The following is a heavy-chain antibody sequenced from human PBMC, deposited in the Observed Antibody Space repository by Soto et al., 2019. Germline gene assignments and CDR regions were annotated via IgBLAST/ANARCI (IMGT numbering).Heavy chain of an antibody. J-gene: IGHJ4*02. V-gene: IGHV3-64*01. CDR1: GFTFSSYD. CDR3: VRRGSGDYDY. Sequence: EVQLAESGGGMVQPGGSLRLSCVASGFTFSSYDMHWVRQAPGKGLEYVSSISSNGGTTYYGNSVKGRFTISRDNSKNTLYLRMGSLRAEDMGVYYCVRRGSGDYDYWGQGTLVTVSS. D-gene: IGHD3-10*01. CDR2: ISSNGGTT.